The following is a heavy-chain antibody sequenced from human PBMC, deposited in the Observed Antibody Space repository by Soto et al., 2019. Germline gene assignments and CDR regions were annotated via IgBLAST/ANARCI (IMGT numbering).Heavy chain of an antibody. J-gene: IGHJ3*02. D-gene: IGHD2-2*01. CDR2: IYYSGST. V-gene: IGHV4-59*01. Sequence: QVQLQESGPGLVKPSETLSLTCTVSGGSISSYYWSWIRQPPGKGLEWIGDIYYSGSTNYNPSLKSRVTISVDTSKSQFSLKLSSVTAADTAVYYCARGRGGWFINQLLNAFDIWGQGTMVTVSS. CDR1: GGSISSYY. CDR3: ARGRGGWFINQLLNAFDI.